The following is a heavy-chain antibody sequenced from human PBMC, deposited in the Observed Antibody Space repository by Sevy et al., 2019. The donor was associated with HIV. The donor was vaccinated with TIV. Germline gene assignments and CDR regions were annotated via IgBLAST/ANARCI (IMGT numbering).Heavy chain of an antibody. CDR1: GYSISSGYY. CDR3: AKTHDTSAYFLPDY. V-gene: IGHV4-38-2*02. J-gene: IGHJ4*02. D-gene: IGHD3-22*01. CDR2: IYYSGST. Sequence: SKTLSLTCTVSGYSISSGYYWGWIRQPPGKGLEWIGSIYYSGSTYYNPSLKSRVTISVDTSKNQFSLKLSSVTAADTAVYYCAKTHDTSAYFLPDYWGQGTLVTVSS.